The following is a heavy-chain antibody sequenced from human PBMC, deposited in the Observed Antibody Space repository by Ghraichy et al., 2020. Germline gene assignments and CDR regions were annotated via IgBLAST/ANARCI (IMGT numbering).Heavy chain of an antibody. CDR3: AREREYYYESSGSGFDF. CDR2: IDGSGGST. Sequence: GGSLRLSCAASGFPFSSYAMNWVRQAPGKGLEWVSNIDGSGGSTFYADSVQGRFTISRDVSANTVYLQMSSLRAEDTATYYCAREREYYYESSGSGFDFWGQGPLVTVSS. D-gene: IGHD3-22*01. J-gene: IGHJ4*02. V-gene: IGHV3-23*01. CDR1: GFPFSSYA.